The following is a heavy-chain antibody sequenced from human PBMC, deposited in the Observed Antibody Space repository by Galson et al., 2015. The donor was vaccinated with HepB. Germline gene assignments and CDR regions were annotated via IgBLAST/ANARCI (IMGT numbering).Heavy chain of an antibody. V-gene: IGHV3-23*01. CDR1: GFGYGHYA. CDR2: ISGAGGST. Sequence: SLRLSCAGSGFGYGHYAMSWARQAPGKGLEWLSAISGAGGSTYYANSVRGRFTIARDNSKNTLYLQMNGLRAEDTAVYYCAKGSDYYGSGTYHNGALDSDHWGQGTLVTVSS. D-gene: IGHD3-10*01. CDR3: AKGSDYYGSGTYHNGALDSDH. J-gene: IGHJ4*02.